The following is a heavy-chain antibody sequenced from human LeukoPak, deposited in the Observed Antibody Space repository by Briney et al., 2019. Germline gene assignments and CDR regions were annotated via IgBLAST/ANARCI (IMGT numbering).Heavy chain of an antibody. CDR2: VDYSGNT. CDR3: ATSAGTVFLPRFYFKD. V-gene: IGHV4-39*01. D-gene: IGHD1-1*01. J-gene: IGHJ4*02. Sequence: SETLSLTCTVSGDSITSSGYYWGWIRQPPGKGLEWVGSVDYSGNTYYNPSLKSRVSTSVDMSKKQFSLKLNSVTAADTAVYYCATSAGTVFLPRFYFKDWGRGTLVTVSS. CDR1: GDSITSSGYY.